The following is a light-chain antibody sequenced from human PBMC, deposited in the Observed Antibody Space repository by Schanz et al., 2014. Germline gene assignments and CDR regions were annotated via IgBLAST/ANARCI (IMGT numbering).Light chain of an antibody. Sequence: DIQMTQSPSSLSASVGDRVTITCRASQSITSYLNWYQQKPGKVPKLLIYGASSLQSGVPSRFSGSGSGTDFTLTISSLQPEDFATYYCQQSYSTPQFGQGTKVEIK. CDR1: QSITSY. V-gene: IGKV1-39*01. CDR2: GAS. CDR3: QQSYSTPQ. J-gene: IGKJ1*01.